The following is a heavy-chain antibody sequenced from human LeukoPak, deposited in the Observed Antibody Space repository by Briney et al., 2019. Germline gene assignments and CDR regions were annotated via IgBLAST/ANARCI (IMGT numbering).Heavy chain of an antibody. CDR2: LYHSGTS. D-gene: IGHD3/OR15-3a*01. V-gene: IGHV4-38-2*01. CDR3: ARQTGSGLFILP. J-gene: IGHJ4*02. CDR1: GYSISSGYY. Sequence: PSETLSLNCAVSGYSISSGYYWGWIRQPPGKGLQWIGSLYHSGTSYYNPSLKSRATISVDTSKNHFSLRLRSVTAADTAVYYCARQTGSGLFILPGGQGTLVTVSS.